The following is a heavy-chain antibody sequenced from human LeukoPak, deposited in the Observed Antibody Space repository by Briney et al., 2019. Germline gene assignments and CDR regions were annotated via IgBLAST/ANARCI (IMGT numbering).Heavy chain of an antibody. V-gene: IGHV4-4*07. J-gene: IGHJ4*02. CDR1: GGSISSYY. Sequence: PSETLSLTCTVSGGSISSYYWSWIRQPAGKGLEWIGRIYTSGSTNYNPSLKSRVTMSVDTSKDQFSLKLSSVTAADTAVYYCARVRGNYYDSSGYYYFDYWGQGTLVTVSS. CDR2: IYTSGST. CDR3: ARVRGNYYDSSGYYYFDY. D-gene: IGHD3-22*01.